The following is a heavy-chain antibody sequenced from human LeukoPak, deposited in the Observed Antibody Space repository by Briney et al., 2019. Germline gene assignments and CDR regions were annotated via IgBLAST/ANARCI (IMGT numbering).Heavy chain of an antibody. CDR2: IYYSGTT. CDR3: ARGLVVAATVDY. J-gene: IGHJ4*02. D-gene: IGHD2-15*01. Sequence: SETLSLTCTVSGGSITSSSYYWDWLRHPPGRGREWFGSIYYSGTTYHNPSLKSRVTISVDTSKNQFSLKLSSVTAADTAVYYCARGLVVAATVDYWGQGTLVTVSS. V-gene: IGHV4-39*07. CDR1: GGSITSSSYY.